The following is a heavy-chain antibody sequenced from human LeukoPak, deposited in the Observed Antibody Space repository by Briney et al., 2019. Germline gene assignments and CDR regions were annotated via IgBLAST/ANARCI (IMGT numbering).Heavy chain of an antibody. V-gene: IGHV3-53*01. Sequence: PGGSLRLSCAASGFSVSSLYMSWVRQAPGKGLEWVSVIYHDERTDYADSVRGRFTISRDNSKNTLYLQMNSLRVDDTAVYYCAKLPSLELRPVGYFDYWGQGTLVTVSS. CDR1: GFSVSSLY. J-gene: IGHJ4*02. CDR2: IYHDERT. D-gene: IGHD1-7*01. CDR3: AKLPSLELRPVGYFDY.